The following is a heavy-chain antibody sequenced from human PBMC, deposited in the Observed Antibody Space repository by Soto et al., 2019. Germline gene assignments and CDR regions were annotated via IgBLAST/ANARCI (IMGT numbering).Heavy chain of an antibody. CDR1: AGTLSNYG. CDR3: ARGDATKIVVTTYYGMDV. J-gene: IGHJ6*02. CDR2: IIPVFGTA. D-gene: IGHD4-17*01. Sequence: QVQLVQSGAEVKKPGSSVKVSCKASAGTLSNYGISWVRQAPGQGLEWMGGIIPVFGTANYAQKFQGRVTITADESTTTVYMDVSSLRSDDTAVYYCARGDATKIVVTTYYGMDVWGQGTTVTVSS. V-gene: IGHV1-69*12.